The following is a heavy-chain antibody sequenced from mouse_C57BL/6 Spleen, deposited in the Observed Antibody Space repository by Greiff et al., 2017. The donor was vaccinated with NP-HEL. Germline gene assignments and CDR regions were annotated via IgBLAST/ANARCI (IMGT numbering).Heavy chain of an antibody. Sequence: VQLQQPGAELVKPVASVKMSCKASGYTFTSYWITWVKQRPGQGLEWIGDIYPGSGSTNYNEKFKSKATLTVDTSSSTAYMQLSSLTSEDSAVYYCASSSYGYFDVWGTGTTVTVSS. V-gene: IGHV1-55*01. CDR2: IYPGSGST. D-gene: IGHD1-1*01. CDR1: GYTFTSYW. CDR3: ASSSYGYFDV. J-gene: IGHJ1*03.